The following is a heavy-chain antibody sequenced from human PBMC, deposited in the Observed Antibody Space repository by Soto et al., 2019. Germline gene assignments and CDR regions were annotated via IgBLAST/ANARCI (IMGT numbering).Heavy chain of an antibody. Sequence: QEQLVESGGGVVQPGRSLRLSCVASGFTFSSYGMHWVRQAPGKGLEWVAIISYDGSNTYYADSVKGRFTISRDNSKNTLYLQMNSLRAEDTSXYYCAKEGGLSGSYYISSSYYFDYWGQGTLVTVSS. J-gene: IGHJ4*02. D-gene: IGHD1-26*01. CDR1: GFTFSSYG. CDR3: AKEGGLSGSYYISSSYYFDY. V-gene: IGHV3-30*18. CDR2: ISYDGSNT.